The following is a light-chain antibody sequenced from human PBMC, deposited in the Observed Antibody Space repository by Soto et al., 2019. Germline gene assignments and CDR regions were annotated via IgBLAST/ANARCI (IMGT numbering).Light chain of an antibody. CDR2: KAS. V-gene: IGKV1-5*03. Sequence: DIQMTQSPSTLSASVGDRVTITCRASQSISSWLAWYQQKPGKAHKLLIYKASSLESGVPSRFSGSGSGTEFTLTIRSLQPEDFATYYCKQYYSYPITFGQGTRLEIK. J-gene: IGKJ5*01. CDR3: KQYYSYPIT. CDR1: QSISSW.